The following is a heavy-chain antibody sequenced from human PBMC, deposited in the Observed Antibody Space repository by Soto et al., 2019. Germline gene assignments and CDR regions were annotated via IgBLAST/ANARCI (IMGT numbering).Heavy chain of an antibody. CDR3: AKERATVTTTPETFDY. D-gene: IGHD4-17*01. Sequence: EVQLLESGGGLVQPGGSLRLSCAASGFTFSSYAMSWVRQAPGKGLEWVSGISGSGGGTYDADSVKGRFTISRDNSKNTVYLQMNSLRAEDTAVYYCAKERATVTTTPETFDYWGQGTLVTVSS. CDR1: GFTFSSYA. J-gene: IGHJ4*02. V-gene: IGHV3-23*01. CDR2: ISGSGGGT.